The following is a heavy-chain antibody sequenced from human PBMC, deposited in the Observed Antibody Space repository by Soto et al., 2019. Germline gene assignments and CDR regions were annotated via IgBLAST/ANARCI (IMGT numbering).Heavy chain of an antibody. Sequence: GGSLRLSCAASGFTFSSYAMSWVRQAPGKGLEWVSAISGSGGSTYYADSVKGRFIISRDSSKNTLYLQMNSLRAEDTAVYYCAYDVLRFLEWLPSPCGFDPWGQGTLVTVSS. D-gene: IGHD3-3*01. J-gene: IGHJ5*02. CDR3: AYDVLRFLEWLPSPCGFDP. CDR1: GFTFSSYA. V-gene: IGHV3-23*01. CDR2: ISGSGGST.